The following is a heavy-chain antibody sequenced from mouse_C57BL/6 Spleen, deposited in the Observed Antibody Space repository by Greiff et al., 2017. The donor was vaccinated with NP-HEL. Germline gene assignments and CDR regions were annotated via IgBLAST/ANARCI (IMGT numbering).Heavy chain of an antibody. CDR2: ISYSGST. J-gene: IGHJ2*01. Sequence: EVQLVESGPGMVKPSQSLSLTCTVTGYSITSGYDWHWLRHFPGNKLEWMGYISYSGSTNYNPSLKRRITITHDTSNNHFFLKLDSVTTEDTATYYCAREITTVVATNFDYWSQDTTLTVSS. V-gene: IGHV3-1*01. CDR1: GYSITSGYD. CDR3: AREITTVVATNFDY. D-gene: IGHD1-1*01.